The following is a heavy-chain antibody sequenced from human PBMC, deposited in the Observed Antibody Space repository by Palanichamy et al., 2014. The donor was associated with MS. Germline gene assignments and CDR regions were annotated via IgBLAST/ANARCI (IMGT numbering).Heavy chain of an antibody. CDR2: TRNKANSYTT. J-gene: IGHJ3*02. V-gene: IGHV3-72*01. CDR3: VRDLNGFDI. Sequence: LVESGGGLVQPGESLRLSCAASGVTLSDYQYGLGPPGSRKGLEWLGRTRNKANSYTTQYAASVKGRFTISRDDSKNSLYLQMNGLKTEDSAVYYCVRDLNGFDIWGQGTMVTVSS. CDR1: GVTLSDYQ.